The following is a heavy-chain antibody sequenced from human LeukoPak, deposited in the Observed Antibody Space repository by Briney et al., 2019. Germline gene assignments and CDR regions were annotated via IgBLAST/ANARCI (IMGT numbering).Heavy chain of an antibody. CDR3: ARVVGGSGYNQEFDY. D-gene: IGHD3-22*01. CDR1: GFTFSDYY. CDR2: ISSSNSYT. J-gene: IGHJ4*02. V-gene: IGHV3-11*06. Sequence: GGSLRLSCAASGFTFSDYYMSWIRQAPGKGLEWVSYISSSNSYTNYADSVKGRFTIFRDNAKNSLYLQMNSLRAEDTAVYYCARVVGGSGYNQEFDYWGQGTLVTVSS.